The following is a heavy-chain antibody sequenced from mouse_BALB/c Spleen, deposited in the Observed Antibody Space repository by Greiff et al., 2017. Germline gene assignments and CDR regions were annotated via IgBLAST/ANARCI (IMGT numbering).Heavy chain of an antibody. D-gene: IGHD3-1*01. J-gene: IGHJ3*01. Sequence: VQLQQSGPELVKPGASVKISCKASGYAFSSSWMNWVKQRPGQGLEWIGRIYPGDGDTNYNGKFKGKATLTADKSSSTAYMQLSSLTSVDSAVYFCARLAARDPLADGGQGTLVTVSA. CDR2: IYPGDGDT. V-gene: IGHV1-82*01. CDR3: ARLAARDPLAD. CDR1: GYAFSSSW.